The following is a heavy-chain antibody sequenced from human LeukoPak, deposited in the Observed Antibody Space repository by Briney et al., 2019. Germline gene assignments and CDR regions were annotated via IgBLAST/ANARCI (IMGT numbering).Heavy chain of an antibody. CDR1: GGSFSGYY. CDR3: AREKIAYYDGSGRGWFDP. D-gene: IGHD3-22*01. Sequence: PSETLSLTCAVYGGSFSGYYWSWIRQPPGKGLEWIGEINHSGSTNYNPSLKSRVTISVDTSKKQFSLKLSSVTAADTAVYYCAREKIAYYDGSGRGWFDPWGQGTLVTVSS. J-gene: IGHJ5*02. CDR2: INHSGST. V-gene: IGHV4-34*01.